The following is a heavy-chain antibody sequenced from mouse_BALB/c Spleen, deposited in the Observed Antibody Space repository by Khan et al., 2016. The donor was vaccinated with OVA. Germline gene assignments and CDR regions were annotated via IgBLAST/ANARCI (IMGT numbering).Heavy chain of an antibody. CDR3: SRAGYGSFVY. D-gene: IGHD2-2*01. Sequence: QVQLQQSGAELVKPGASVKLSCKASGYMFSSYYMYWVKQRPGQGLEWIGEINPNNGGTNLNEKFKSKATLTVHKSSSTAYMQLSSLTSEDSAVYFGSRAGYGSFVYWGRGTLVTVSA. CDR1: GYMFSSYY. CDR2: INPNNGGT. V-gene: IGHV1S81*02. J-gene: IGHJ3*01.